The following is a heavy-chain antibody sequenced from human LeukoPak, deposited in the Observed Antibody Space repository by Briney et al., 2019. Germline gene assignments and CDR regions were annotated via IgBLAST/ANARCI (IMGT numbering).Heavy chain of an antibody. CDR2: IYYSGSA. Sequence: PSETLSLTCTVSGGSLSSYYWSWIRQPPGKGLEWIGYIYYSGSAKYNPSLKSRVTISVDTSKNQFSLKLSSVTAADTAVYYCARRQARPERFDSWGQGVLVTVSS. D-gene: IGHD6-25*01. J-gene: IGHJ4*02. V-gene: IGHV4-59*01. CDR3: ARRQARPERFDS. CDR1: GGSLSSYY.